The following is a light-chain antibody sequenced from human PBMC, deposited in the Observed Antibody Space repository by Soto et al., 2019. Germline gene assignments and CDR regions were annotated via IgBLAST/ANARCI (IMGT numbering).Light chain of an antibody. Sequence: EVVMTQSPATLSVSPGERATLSCRASQSVSSNLAWYQQKPGQAPRLLIYGASTRATGIPDRFSGSGSGTDFTLTISRLEPEDSAVYYCQQYNNWPWTFGQGTKVDNK. CDR3: QQYNNWPWT. CDR1: QSVSSN. V-gene: IGKV3-15*01. CDR2: GAS. J-gene: IGKJ1*01.